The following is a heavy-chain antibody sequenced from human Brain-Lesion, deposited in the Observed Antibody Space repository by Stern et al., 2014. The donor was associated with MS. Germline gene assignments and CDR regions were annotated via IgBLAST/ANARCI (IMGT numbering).Heavy chain of an antibody. CDR3: ASGYRIFDY. J-gene: IGHJ4*02. D-gene: IGHD5-18*01. Sequence: VQLVESGPGLVKPSQTLSLTCTASGGSISSGSDYWSWIRQPVGKGLEWIGRIPPSGSAFFSPSLKCRVTISTDTSMNQFSLELNSATAADTAIYYCASGYRIFDYWGQGILVTVSS. CDR2: IPPSGSA. V-gene: IGHV4-61*02. CDR1: GGSISSGSDY.